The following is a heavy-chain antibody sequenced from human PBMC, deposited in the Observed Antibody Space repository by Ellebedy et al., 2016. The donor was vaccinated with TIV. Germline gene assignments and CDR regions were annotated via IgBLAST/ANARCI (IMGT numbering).Heavy chain of an antibody. Sequence: GESLKISXKGSGYSFTSYWIGWVRQMPGKGLEWMGIIYPGDSDSRYSPSFQGQVTISADKSISTAYLQWSSLKASDTAMYFCARQSRQLLDRFNYYYYMDVWGKGTTVTVSS. J-gene: IGHJ6*03. D-gene: IGHD6-6*01. CDR2: IYPGDSDS. CDR1: GYSFTSYW. V-gene: IGHV5-51*01. CDR3: ARQSRQLLDRFNYYYYMDV.